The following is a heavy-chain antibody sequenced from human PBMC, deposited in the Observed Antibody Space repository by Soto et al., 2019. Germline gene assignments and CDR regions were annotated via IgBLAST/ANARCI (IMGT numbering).Heavy chain of an antibody. D-gene: IGHD6-6*01. V-gene: IGHV1-69*02. CDR3: ARNFDYSSSSRKYYYGMDV. CDR2: IIPILGIA. Sequence: GASVKVSCKASGGTFSSYTISWVRQAPGQGLEWMGRIIPILGIANYAQKFQGRVTMTADKSTSTAYMELSSLKSEDMAVYYCARNFDYSSSSRKYYYGMDVWGQGTTVTVSS. J-gene: IGHJ6*02. CDR1: GGTFSSYT.